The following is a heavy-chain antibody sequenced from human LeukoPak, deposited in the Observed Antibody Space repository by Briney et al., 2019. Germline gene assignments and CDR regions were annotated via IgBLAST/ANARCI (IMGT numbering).Heavy chain of an antibody. D-gene: IGHD3-16*01. Sequence: GGSLRLSCAASGFNFGNYWLTWVRQAPGKGLECVANIKQDGSEKSYVDSVKGRFTISRDNAKNSLYLQMSSLRVEDTAVYYCARDHVGGKYYYMDVWGKGTTVTVSS. CDR2: IKQDGSEK. J-gene: IGHJ6*03. CDR3: ARDHVGGKYYYMDV. CDR1: GFNFGNYW. V-gene: IGHV3-7*01.